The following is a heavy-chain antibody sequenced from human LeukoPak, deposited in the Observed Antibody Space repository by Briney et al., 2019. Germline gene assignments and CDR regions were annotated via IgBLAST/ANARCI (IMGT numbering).Heavy chain of an antibody. V-gene: IGHV3-64*01. CDR2: ISSNGGST. D-gene: IGHD2-2*01. CDR1: GFTFSSYA. J-gene: IGHJ4*02. Sequence: GGSLRLSCAASGFTFSSYAMRWVRQAPGKGLEYVSAISSNGGSTYYANSVKGRFTISRDNSKNTLYLQMGSLRAEDMAVYYCARAAAAIQLDYWGQGTLVTVSS. CDR3: ARAAAAIQLDY.